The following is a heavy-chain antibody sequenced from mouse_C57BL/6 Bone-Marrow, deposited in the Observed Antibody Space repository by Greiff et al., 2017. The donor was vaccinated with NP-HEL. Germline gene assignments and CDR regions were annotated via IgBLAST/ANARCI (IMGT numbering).Heavy chain of an antibody. CDR1: GFTFSSYA. CDR3: ASGYYGSSLFAY. D-gene: IGHD1-1*01. V-gene: IGHV5-4*03. J-gene: IGHJ3*01. CDR2: ISDGGSYT. Sequence: DVKLVESGGGLVKPGGSLKLSCAASGFTFSSYAMSWVRQTPEKRLEWVATISDGGSYTYYPDNVKGRFTISRDNAKNKLYLQMSHLKSEDTAMYYCASGYYGSSLFAYWGQGTLVTVSA.